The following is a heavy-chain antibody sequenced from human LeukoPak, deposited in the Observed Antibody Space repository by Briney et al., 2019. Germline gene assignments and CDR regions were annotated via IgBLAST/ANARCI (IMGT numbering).Heavy chain of an antibody. CDR3: ARPRGGLGPFDY. CDR1: GGSISSSSYY. CDR2: IYYSGST. D-gene: IGHD3-16*01. V-gene: IGHV4-39*01. J-gene: IGHJ4*02. Sequence: PSETLSLTCTVSGGSISSSSYYWGWIRQPPGKGLEWIGSIYYSGSTYYNPSLKSRVTISVDTSRNQFSLKLSSVTAADTAVYYCARPRGGLGPFDYRGQGTLVTVSS.